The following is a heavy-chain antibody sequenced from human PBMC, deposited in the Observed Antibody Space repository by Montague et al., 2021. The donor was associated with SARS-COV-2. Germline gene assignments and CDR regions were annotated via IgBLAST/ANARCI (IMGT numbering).Heavy chain of an antibody. CDR3: VRGPEEVSMVLVVVGFYYYMDV. D-gene: IGHD3-22*01. V-gene: IGHV4-34*01. Sequence: SXTLSLTCAVSGGSFSGFYWSWVRQSPGEGLEWIGEINQSGSINYNPSLKSRATILVDTSKNQFSLKLTPVTAADTAVFYCVRGPEEVSMVLVVVGFYYYMDVWGQGTTVTVSS. CDR1: GGSFSGFY. CDR2: INQSGSI. J-gene: IGHJ6*02.